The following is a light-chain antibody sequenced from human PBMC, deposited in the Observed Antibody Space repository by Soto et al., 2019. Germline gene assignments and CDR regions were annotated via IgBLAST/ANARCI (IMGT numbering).Light chain of an antibody. V-gene: IGLV2-14*01. J-gene: IGLJ2*01. CDR2: EVS. Sequence: SALTQPASVSGSPGQSITISCTGTSSDVGGYNYVSWYQQHPGKAPKLMIYEVSNRPSGVSNRFSGSKSGNTASLTISGLQAEYEADYYCSSYTSSSTLGVFGGGTKLTVL. CDR1: SSDVGGYNY. CDR3: SSYTSSSTLGV.